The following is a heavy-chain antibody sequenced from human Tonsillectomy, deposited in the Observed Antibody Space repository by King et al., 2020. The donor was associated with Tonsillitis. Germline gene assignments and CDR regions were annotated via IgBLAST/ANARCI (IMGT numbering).Heavy chain of an antibody. Sequence: VQLQQSGPGLVKPSQTLSLTRAISGESVSSNSEAWNWIRQSPSRCLEWLGRTYYRSKWYKDYAVSVKSRITINPDTSKNQFALQLNSVTPEDTAVYYCARAGGPVAGFDYWGQGTLVTVSS. J-gene: IGHJ4*02. CDR3: ARAGGPVAGFDY. V-gene: IGHV6-1*01. CDR2: TYYRSKWYK. CDR1: GESVSSNSEA. D-gene: IGHD6-19*01.